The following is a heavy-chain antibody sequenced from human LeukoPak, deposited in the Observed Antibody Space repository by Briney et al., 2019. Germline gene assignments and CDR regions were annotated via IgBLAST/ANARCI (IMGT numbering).Heavy chain of an antibody. CDR1: GGPFSGHY. D-gene: IGHD3-3*01. V-gene: IGHV4-34*01. Sequence: SETLSLTCAVYGGPFSGHYWSWIRQPPAKGLEWIGEINHSGSTYYSPSLKSRGTISVDTSNNQFSLKLSSVTAADTAVYYCARITDRTIFGEIMHGFDIWGQGTPVTVSS. CDR2: INHSGST. J-gene: IGHJ3*02. CDR3: ARITDRTIFGEIMHGFDI.